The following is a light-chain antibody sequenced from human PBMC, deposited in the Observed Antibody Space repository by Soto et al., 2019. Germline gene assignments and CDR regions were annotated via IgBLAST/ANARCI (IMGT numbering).Light chain of an antibody. CDR1: QSVSSSY. Sequence: EIVLTQSPGTLSLSPGERATLSCRASQSVSSSYLAWYQQKPGQPPRLLIYGASNRATGIPDRFSGSGSGTDFTLTINRLEPEDFAVFFCQQYGSSSWTFGQGTKVEIK. CDR2: GAS. J-gene: IGKJ1*01. V-gene: IGKV3-20*01. CDR3: QQYGSSSWT.